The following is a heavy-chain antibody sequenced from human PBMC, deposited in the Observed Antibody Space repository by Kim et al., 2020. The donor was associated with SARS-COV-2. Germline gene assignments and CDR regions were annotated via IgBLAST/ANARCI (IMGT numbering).Heavy chain of an antibody. J-gene: IGHJ4*02. V-gene: IGHV4-39*01. CDR3: ARLRRDGYNERGYFDY. D-gene: IGHD5-12*01. Sequence: SLKGRVTISVDTSKNQFSLKLSFLAAADTATYYCARLRRDGYNERGYFDYWGQGTLVTVSS.